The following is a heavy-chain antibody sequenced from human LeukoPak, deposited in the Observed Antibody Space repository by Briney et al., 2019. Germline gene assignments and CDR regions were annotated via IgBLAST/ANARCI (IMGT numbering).Heavy chain of an antibody. CDR1: GFTFSSYA. J-gene: IGHJ4*02. V-gene: IGHV3-23*01. D-gene: IGHD6-19*01. CDR3: AKYSGWEEIPSGYFDY. CDR2: ISGSGGST. Sequence: PGGSLRLSCAASGFTFSSYAMSWVRQAPGKGLEWVSAISGSGGSTYYADSVKGRFTISRDNSKNTLYLQMNSLRAEDTAVYYCAKYSGWEEIPSGYFDYWGQGTLVTVSS.